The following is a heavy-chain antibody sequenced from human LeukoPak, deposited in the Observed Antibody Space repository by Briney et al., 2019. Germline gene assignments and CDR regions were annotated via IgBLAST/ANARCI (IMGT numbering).Heavy chain of an antibody. J-gene: IGHJ3*02. CDR3: GCSGPNVVYDFWSGHTPNAFDI. D-gene: IGHD3-3*01. Sequence: SETLSLTCTVSGGSISSSSYYWGWIRQPPGKGLEWIGIIYYSGSNYYNPSLKSRVTISVDTSKNQFSLKLSSVTAADTAVYYCGCSGPNVVYDFWSGHTPNAFDIWGQGTMVTVSS. CDR2: IYYSGSN. V-gene: IGHV4-39*01. CDR1: GGSISSSSYY.